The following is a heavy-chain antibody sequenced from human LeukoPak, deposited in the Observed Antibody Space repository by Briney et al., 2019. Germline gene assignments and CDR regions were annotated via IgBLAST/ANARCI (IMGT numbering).Heavy chain of an antibody. CDR1: GYTCTSYY. Sequence: ASVKVSCKASGYTCTSYYIHWVRQAPGQGLEWMGIINPSDGSTSYEQKFQGRVTMTRDTSTSTVYMELSSLRSEDTAVHYCARDWGSLTWIYDYWGQGTLVTVSS. CDR3: ARDWGSLTWIYDY. CDR2: INPSDGST. D-gene: IGHD3-16*01. J-gene: IGHJ4*02. V-gene: IGHV1-46*01.